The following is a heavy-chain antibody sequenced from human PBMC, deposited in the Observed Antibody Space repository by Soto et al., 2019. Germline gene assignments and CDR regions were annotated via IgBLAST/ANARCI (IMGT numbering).Heavy chain of an antibody. CDR2: INHSGST. CDR1: GGSLSGYY. Sequence: SETLSLTCAVYGGSLSGYYWSWVRQPPGKGLEWIGEINHSGSTNYNPSLKSRVTISVDTSKNQFSLKLSSVTAADTAVYFCARANRFDPWGQGTLVTVSS. V-gene: IGHV4-34*01. CDR3: ARANRFDP. J-gene: IGHJ5*02.